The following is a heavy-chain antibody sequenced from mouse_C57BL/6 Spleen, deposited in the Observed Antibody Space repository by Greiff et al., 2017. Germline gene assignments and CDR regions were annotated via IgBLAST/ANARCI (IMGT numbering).Heavy chain of an antibody. CDR2: ISSGGDYI. J-gene: IGHJ2*01. D-gene: IGHD1-1*01. CDR1: GFTFSSYA. V-gene: IGHV5-9-1*02. CDR3: TRDTYYYGSSYNFDY. Sequence: EVQLQESGEGLVKPGGSLKLSCAASGFTFSSYAMSWVRQTPEKRLEWVAYISSGGDYIYYADTVKGRFTISRDNARNTLYLQMSSLKSEDTAMYYCTRDTYYYGSSYNFDYWGQGTTLTVSS.